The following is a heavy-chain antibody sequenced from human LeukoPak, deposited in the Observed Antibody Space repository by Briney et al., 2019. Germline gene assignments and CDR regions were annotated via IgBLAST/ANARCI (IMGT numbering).Heavy chain of an antibody. J-gene: IGHJ4*02. Sequence: SETLSLTCAVYGGSFSGYYWSWIRQPPGKGLEWIGEINHSGSTNYNPSLKSRVTIPVDTSKNQFSLKLSSVPAADTAVYYCAREKRLRFFDYWGQETLVTLSS. CDR3: AREKRLRFFDY. D-gene: IGHD4-17*01. V-gene: IGHV4-34*01. CDR2: INHSGST. CDR1: GGSFSGYY.